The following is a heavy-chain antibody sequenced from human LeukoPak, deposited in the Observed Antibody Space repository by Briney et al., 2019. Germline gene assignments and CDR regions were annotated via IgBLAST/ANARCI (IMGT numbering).Heavy chain of an antibody. D-gene: IGHD5-12*01. J-gene: IGHJ5*02. CDR3: ARDAGNSGYGCDL. Sequence: GGSLRLSCAASGFIFSQYSMNWVRQAPGKGLEWVSHIRSSSETFYADSVKGRFTISRDNARNSLCLQMNNLRGEDTAIYYCARDAGNSGYGCDLWGQGTLVTVSS. CDR2: IRSSSET. V-gene: IGHV3-48*01. CDR1: GFIFSQYS.